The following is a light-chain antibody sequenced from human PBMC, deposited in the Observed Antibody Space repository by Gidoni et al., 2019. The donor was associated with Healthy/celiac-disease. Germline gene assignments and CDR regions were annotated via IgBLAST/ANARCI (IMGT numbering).Light chain of an antibody. V-gene: IGKV3-15*01. Sequence: IVMTQSPATLSVSPGERATLSCRASQSVSSNFAWYRQKPGQAPRLLIYGASPRATGIPARVSGSGAGTEFTLTISSLQSEDFAVYYSQQYNNLPPLTVGGGTKVEIK. CDR1: QSVSSN. CDR3: QQYNNLPPLT. J-gene: IGKJ4*01. CDR2: GAS.